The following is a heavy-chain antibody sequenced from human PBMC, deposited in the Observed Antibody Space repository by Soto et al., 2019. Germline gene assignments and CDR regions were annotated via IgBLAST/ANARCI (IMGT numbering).Heavy chain of an antibody. J-gene: IGHJ3*02. CDR1: GYPVTAYY. CDR2: INPATGAA. V-gene: IGHV1-2*02. CDR3: ARGGGVGVAGSAAFDM. Sequence: QLHLVQSGAVVKKPGASVTVSCSASGYPVTAYYMHWVRQAPGRGLEWMGGINPATGAAKYPQTFRGRVTMTGDTSTSTVFMELSGLTSEDTAVFYWARGGGVGVAGSAAFDMWGQGTLVTVSS. D-gene: IGHD3-3*01.